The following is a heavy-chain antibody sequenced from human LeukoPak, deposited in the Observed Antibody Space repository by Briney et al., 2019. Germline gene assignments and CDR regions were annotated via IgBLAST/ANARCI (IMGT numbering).Heavy chain of an antibody. Sequence: GASVKVSCKDSGSTFSSYAISWVRQAPGQGLEWMGGIIPIFGTANYAQKFQGRVTITADESTSTAYMELSSLRSEDTAVYYCARTSYVYVWGSYRLFDDWGQGTLVTVSS. CDR1: GSTFSSYA. V-gene: IGHV1-69*13. CDR2: IIPIFGTA. D-gene: IGHD3-16*02. J-gene: IGHJ4*02. CDR3: ARTSYVYVWGSYRLFDD.